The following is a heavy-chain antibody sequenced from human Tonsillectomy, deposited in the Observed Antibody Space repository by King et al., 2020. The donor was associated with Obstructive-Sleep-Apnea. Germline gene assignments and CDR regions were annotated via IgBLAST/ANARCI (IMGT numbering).Heavy chain of an antibody. CDR3: ARIQDTAMVTNWFDP. D-gene: IGHD5-18*01. Sequence: VTLKESGPVLVKPTETLTLTCTVSGFSLSNARMGVSWIRQPPGKALEWLAHIFSNDEKSYRTSLKSRLTISKDTSKSKVVLTMTNMNPVNTATYYCARIQDTAMVTNWFDPWGQGTLVTVSS. J-gene: IGHJ5*02. CDR2: IFSNDEK. V-gene: IGHV2-26*01. CDR1: GFSLSNARMG.